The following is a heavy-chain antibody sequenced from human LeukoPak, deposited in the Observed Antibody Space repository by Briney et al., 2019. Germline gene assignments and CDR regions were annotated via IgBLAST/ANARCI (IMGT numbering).Heavy chain of an antibody. D-gene: IGHD3-22*01. Sequence: ASVKVSRKASGDTFSSYYMHWVRQAPGQGLEWMGIINRSGGSISYAQKFQGRVTMTRDMSASTVYMELSSLRSEDTAVYYCARGRHYYESSDYYYEGDGFDVWGQGTMVTVSS. CDR3: ARGRHYYESSDYYYEGDGFDV. J-gene: IGHJ3*01. V-gene: IGHV1-46*01. CDR1: GDTFSSYY. CDR2: INRSGGSI.